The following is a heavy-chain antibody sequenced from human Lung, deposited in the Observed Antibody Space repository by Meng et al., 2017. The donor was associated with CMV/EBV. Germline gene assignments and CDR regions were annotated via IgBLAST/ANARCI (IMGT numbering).Heavy chain of an antibody. J-gene: IGHJ6*02. CDR2: IYYSGST. V-gene: IGHV4-59*01. CDR3: ARVGWDYYYYGMDF. CDR1: GGSISSYY. D-gene: IGHD1-26*01. Sequence: SXTXSLXCTVSGGSISSYYWSWIRQPPGKGLEWIGYIYYSGSTNYTPSPKNRVTRSVDTSKNPFSLKLSSVTAADTDVYYWARVGWDYYYYGMDFWGQGXTVTVSS.